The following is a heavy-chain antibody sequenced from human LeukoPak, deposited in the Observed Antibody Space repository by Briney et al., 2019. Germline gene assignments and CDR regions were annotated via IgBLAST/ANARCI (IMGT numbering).Heavy chain of an antibody. CDR1: GFTVSSNY. J-gene: IGHJ4*02. D-gene: IGHD6-25*01. V-gene: IGHV3-53*01. CDR3: ARGRSGYYFDY. CDR2: IYSGGST. Sequence: GGSLRLSCAASGFTVSSNYLSWVRQAPGKGLECVSVIYSGGSTYYADSVKGLFTISRDNAKNSLYLQMNSLRAEDTAVYYCARGRSGYYFDYWGQGTLVTVSS.